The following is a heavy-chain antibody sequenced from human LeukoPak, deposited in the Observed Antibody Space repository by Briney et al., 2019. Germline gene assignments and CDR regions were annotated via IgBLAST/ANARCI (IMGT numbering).Heavy chain of an antibody. D-gene: IGHD6-13*01. CDR3: ARVTGYMTEDYFDY. Sequence: SETLSRTCAVYGGSFSGYYWSWIRQPPGKGLEWIGEINHSGSTNYNPSLKSRVTISVDTSKNQFSLKLSSVTAADTAVYYCARVTGYMTEDYFDYWGQGTLITVSS. CDR1: GGSFSGYY. J-gene: IGHJ4*02. V-gene: IGHV4-34*01. CDR2: INHSGST.